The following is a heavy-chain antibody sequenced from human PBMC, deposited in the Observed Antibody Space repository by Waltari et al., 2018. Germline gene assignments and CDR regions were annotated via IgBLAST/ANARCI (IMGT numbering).Heavy chain of an antibody. CDR2: ISWNSGSI. CDR1: GFTFDDYA. Sequence: EVQLVESGGGLVQPGRSLRLSCAASGFTFDDYAMHWVRQAPGKGLECVSGISWNSGSIGYADSVKGRFTISRDNAKNSLYLQMNSLRAEDTALYYCAKETVTKAFDYWGQGTLVTVSS. V-gene: IGHV3-9*01. D-gene: IGHD4-17*01. J-gene: IGHJ4*02. CDR3: AKETVTKAFDY.